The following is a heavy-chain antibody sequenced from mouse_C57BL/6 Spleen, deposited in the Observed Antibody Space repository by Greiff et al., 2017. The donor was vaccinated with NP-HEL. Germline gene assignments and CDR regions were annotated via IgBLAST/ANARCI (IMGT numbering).Heavy chain of an antibody. Sequence: QVQLQQPGAELVKPGASVKMSCKASGYTFTSYWITWVKQRPGQGLEWIGDIYPGSGSTNYNEKFKSKATLTVDTSSSTAYMQRSSLTSEDSAVYYCARGGTVVATDAMDYWGQGTSVTVSS. V-gene: IGHV1-55*01. CDR1: GYTFTSYW. CDR2: IYPGSGST. CDR3: ARGGTVVATDAMDY. D-gene: IGHD1-1*01. J-gene: IGHJ4*01.